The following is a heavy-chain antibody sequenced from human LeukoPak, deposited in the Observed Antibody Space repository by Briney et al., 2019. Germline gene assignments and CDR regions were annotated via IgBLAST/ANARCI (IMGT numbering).Heavy chain of an antibody. D-gene: IGHD6-19*01. J-gene: IGHJ6*02. V-gene: IGHV5-51*01. Sequence: GESLKISCKGSGYSFTSYWIGWVRQMPGKGLEWMGIIYPGDSDTRYSPSFQGQVTISADKSISPAYLQWSSLKASDTAMYYCARGPLSSGWYHYGMDVWGQGTTVTVSS. CDR2: IYPGDSDT. CDR3: ARGPLSSGWYHYGMDV. CDR1: GYSFTSYW.